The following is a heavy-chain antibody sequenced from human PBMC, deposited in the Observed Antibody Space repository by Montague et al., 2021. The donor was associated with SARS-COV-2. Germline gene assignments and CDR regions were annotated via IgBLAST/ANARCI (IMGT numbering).Heavy chain of an antibody. J-gene: IGHJ6*02. CDR2: IHTSGST. CDR3: ASGKYYDFWSGYYSHDYVSGMDV. CDR1: GGSISSYY. V-gene: IGHV4-4*07. Sequence: SKTLSLTRTVSGGSISSYYWSWIRQSAGKGLEWIGRIHTSGSTDYNPSLNSRVTMSVDTSKNQFSLKLSSVTAADTAVYYCASGKYYDFWSGYYSHDYVSGMDVWGQGTTVTVSS. D-gene: IGHD3-3*01.